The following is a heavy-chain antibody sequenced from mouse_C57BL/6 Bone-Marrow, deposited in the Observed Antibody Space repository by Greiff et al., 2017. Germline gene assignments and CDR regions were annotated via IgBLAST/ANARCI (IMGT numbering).Heavy chain of an antibody. CDR2: ISSGGSYT. D-gene: IGHD2-1*01. V-gene: IGHV5-6*01. CDR1: GFTFSSYG. Sequence: EVKLVESGGDLVKPGGSLKLSCAASGFTFSSYGMSWVRQTPDKRLEWVATISSGGSYTYYPDSVKGRITISRDNAKNTLYLQMSSLKSEDTAMYYCARHGVYWYFDYWGQGTTLTVSS. CDR3: ARHGVYWYFDY. J-gene: IGHJ2*01.